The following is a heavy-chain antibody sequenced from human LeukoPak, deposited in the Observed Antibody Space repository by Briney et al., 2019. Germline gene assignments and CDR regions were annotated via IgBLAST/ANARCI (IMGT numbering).Heavy chain of an antibody. V-gene: IGHV3-7*01. CDR2: IKQDGSEK. D-gene: IGHD5-18*01. CDR3: ARRERGYSYGFHMDV. Sequence: GGSLRLSCAASGFTFSSYSMNWVRQAPGKGLEWVANIKQDGSEKYYVDSVKGRFTISRDNAKNSLYLQMNSLRAEDTAVYYCARRERGYSYGFHMDVWGKGTTVTVSS. CDR1: GFTFSSYS. J-gene: IGHJ6*03.